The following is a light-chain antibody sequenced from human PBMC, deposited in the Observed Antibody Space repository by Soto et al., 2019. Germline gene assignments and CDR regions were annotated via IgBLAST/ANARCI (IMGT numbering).Light chain of an antibody. Sequence: EIVLTQSPGTLSLSPGERATLSCRASQSVSSSYLAWYQQRPGQAPRLLIYGASIRATGIPDRFSGSGSGTDFILTIDRLEPEDFAVYYCQQYGSSFWTFGQGTKVEIK. CDR2: GAS. CDR1: QSVSSSY. CDR3: QQYGSSFWT. V-gene: IGKV3-20*01. J-gene: IGKJ1*01.